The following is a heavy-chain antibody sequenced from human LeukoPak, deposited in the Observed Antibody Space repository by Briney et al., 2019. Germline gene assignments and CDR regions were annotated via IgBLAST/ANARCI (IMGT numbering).Heavy chain of an antibody. V-gene: IGHV3-74*01. J-gene: IGHJ4*02. CDR1: GFIFRSNW. D-gene: IGHD1/OR15-1a*01. Sequence: GGSLRLSCAASGFIFRSNWMHWVRQAPGKGLVWVSRIDSDGSGTSYADSVKGRFTISRDDVKNMLYLQMNSLRVEDTGLYYCSTVEHFWGQGTLVTVSS. CDR3: STVEHF. CDR2: IDSDGSGT.